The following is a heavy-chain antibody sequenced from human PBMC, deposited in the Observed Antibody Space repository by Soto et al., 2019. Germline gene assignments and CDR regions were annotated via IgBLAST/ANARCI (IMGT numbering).Heavy chain of an antibody. CDR3: ARDFCSSTSCQLVYYGMDV. D-gene: IGHD2-2*01. CDR1: GYTFTSYG. Sequence: ASVKVSCKASGYTFTSYGISWVRQAPGQGLEWMGWISAYNGNTNYAQKLQGRVTMTTDTSTSTAYMELRSLRSDDTAVYYCARDFCSSTSCQLVYYGMDVWGQGTTVTVSS. V-gene: IGHV1-18*01. J-gene: IGHJ6*02. CDR2: ISAYNGNT.